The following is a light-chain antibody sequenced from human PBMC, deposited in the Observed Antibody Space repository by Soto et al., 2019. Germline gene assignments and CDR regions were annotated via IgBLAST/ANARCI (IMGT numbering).Light chain of an antibody. CDR2: EDN. Sequence: NFMLTQPHSVSESPGKTVTISCSVSSGSIASNYVQWFQQRPGSAPTTLISEDNKRPSGVPDRFSGSVDRSSKSASLTISGLKTEDEADYYCQSYDISNQVFGGGTKLTVL. CDR1: SGSIASNY. J-gene: IGLJ3*02. V-gene: IGLV6-57*02. CDR3: QSYDISNQV.